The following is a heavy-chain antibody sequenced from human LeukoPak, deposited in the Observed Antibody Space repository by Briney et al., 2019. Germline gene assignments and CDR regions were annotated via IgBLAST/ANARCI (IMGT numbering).Heavy chain of an antibody. CDR1: GYSFSSYW. Sequence: GESLKISCKGSGYSFSSYWIGWVRQMPGKGLEWMGIIYPGDSDTRYSPSFQGQVTISADKSISTAYLQWSSLKASDTAMYYCARDPSRYSSGWYRAFDIWGQGTMVTVSS. CDR2: IYPGDSDT. CDR3: ARDPSRYSSGWYRAFDI. J-gene: IGHJ3*02. D-gene: IGHD6-19*01. V-gene: IGHV5-51*01.